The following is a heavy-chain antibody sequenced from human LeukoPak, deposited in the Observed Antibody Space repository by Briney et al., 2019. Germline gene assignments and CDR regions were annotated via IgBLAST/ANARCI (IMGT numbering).Heavy chain of an antibody. CDR1: GVSISSGDYY. V-gene: IGHV4-30-4*01. Sequence: PSQTLSLTCTVSGVSISSGDYYWRWIRQPPGKGLEWIGYIYYSGSTYYNPSLKSRVTISVDTSKNQFSLKLSSVTAADTAVYYCARDRYYYGYNAFDIWGQGTMVTVSS. CDR3: ARDRYYYGYNAFDI. CDR2: IYYSGST. J-gene: IGHJ3*02. D-gene: IGHD3-10*01.